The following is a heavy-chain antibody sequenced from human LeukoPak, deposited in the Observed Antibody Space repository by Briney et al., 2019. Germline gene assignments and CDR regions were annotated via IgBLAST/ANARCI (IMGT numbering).Heavy chain of an antibody. CDR2: ICGDGGST. Sequence: GGSLRLSCAASGFTFDDYAMHWVRHAPGKGLEWVSLICGDGGSTYYADSVKGRFTISRDSSKNSLYPQINSLRTQDTALYYCARGYSSSDYWGQGTLVTVSS. D-gene: IGHD6-13*01. V-gene: IGHV3-43*02. J-gene: IGHJ4*02. CDR3: ARGYSSSDY. CDR1: GFTFDDYA.